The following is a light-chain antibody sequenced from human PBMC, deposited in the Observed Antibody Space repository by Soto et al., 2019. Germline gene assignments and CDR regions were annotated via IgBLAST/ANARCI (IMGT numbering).Light chain of an antibody. CDR1: SSDVGGYKH. CDR3: SSYAVSDSLEV. V-gene: IGLV2-8*01. CDR2: EVS. J-gene: IGLJ2*01. Sequence: QSALTQPPSASGSPGQSVTISCTGTSSDVGGYKHVSWYQQHPGKAPKLIIYEVSKRPSGVPDRFSGSNSGNTASLTVSGLQAEDDADYYCSSYAVSDSLEVFGGGTKVTVL.